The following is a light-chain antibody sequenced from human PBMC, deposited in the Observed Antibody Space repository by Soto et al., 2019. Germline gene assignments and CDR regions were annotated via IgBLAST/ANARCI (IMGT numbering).Light chain of an antibody. CDR1: SSNIGAGYD. V-gene: IGLV1-40*01. J-gene: IGLJ1*01. CDR2: GNS. Sequence: QAVVTQPPSVSGSPGQRVTISCTGSSSNIGAGYDVHWYQQLPGTAPKLLIYGNSNRPSGVPDRFSGSKSGTSASLAITGLQAEDEADYYCQSYDSSLSGYVFGTGTKVTVI. CDR3: QSYDSSLSGYV.